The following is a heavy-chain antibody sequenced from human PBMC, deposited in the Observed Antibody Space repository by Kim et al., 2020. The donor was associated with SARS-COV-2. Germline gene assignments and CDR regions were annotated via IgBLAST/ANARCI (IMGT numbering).Heavy chain of an antibody. J-gene: IGHJ4*02. CDR1: GFTFDDYT. V-gene: IGHV3-43*01. Sequence: GGSLRLSCAASGFTFDDYTMHWVRQAPGKGLEWVSLISWDGGSTYYADSVKGRFTISRDNSKNSLYLQMNSLRTEDTALYYCAKVGYSSGGMYFDYWGQGTLVTVSS. CDR2: ISWDGGST. CDR3: AKVGYSSGGMYFDY. D-gene: IGHD6-19*01.